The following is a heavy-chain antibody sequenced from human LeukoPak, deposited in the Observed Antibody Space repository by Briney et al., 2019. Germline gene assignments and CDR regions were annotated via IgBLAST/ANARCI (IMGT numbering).Heavy chain of an antibody. D-gene: IGHD6-19*01. CDR2: INPNSGGT. Sequence: ASVKVSCKASGYTFTGYYMHWVRQAPGQGLEWMGWINPNSGGTNYAQKFQGRVTITADKSTSTAYMELSSLRSEDTAVYYCARDLSRIAVAGIGDYWGQGTLVTVSS. CDR3: ARDLSRIAVAGIGDY. CDR1: GYTFTGYY. J-gene: IGHJ4*02. V-gene: IGHV1-2*02.